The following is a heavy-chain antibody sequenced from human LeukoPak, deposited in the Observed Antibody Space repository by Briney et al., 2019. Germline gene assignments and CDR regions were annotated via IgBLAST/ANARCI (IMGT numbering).Heavy chain of an antibody. CDR3: ASLLGVKGSSPHFDY. J-gene: IGHJ4*02. CDR1: GGSISSGSYY. D-gene: IGHD6-6*01. V-gene: IGHV4-61*02. Sequence: SQTLSLTCTASGGSISSGSYYWSWIRQPAGKGLEWIGRIYTSGSTNYNPSLKSRVTISVDTSKNQFSLKLSSVTAADTAVYYCASLLGVKGSSPHFDYWGQGTLVTVSS. CDR2: IYTSGST.